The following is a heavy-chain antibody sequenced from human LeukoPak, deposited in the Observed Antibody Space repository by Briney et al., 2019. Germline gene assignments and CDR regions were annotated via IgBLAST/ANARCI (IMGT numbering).Heavy chain of an antibody. Sequence: ASVKVSCKASGYTFTSYGISWVRQAPGQGLEWMGWISADNGNTNYAQKLQGRVTMTTDTSTSTAYMELRSLRSDDTAVYYCARGRRPGYSSSWYDYYYYYYMDVWGKGTTVTVSS. J-gene: IGHJ6*03. CDR2: ISADNGNT. CDR3: ARGRRPGYSSSWYDYYYYYYMDV. D-gene: IGHD6-13*01. V-gene: IGHV1-18*01. CDR1: GYTFTSYG.